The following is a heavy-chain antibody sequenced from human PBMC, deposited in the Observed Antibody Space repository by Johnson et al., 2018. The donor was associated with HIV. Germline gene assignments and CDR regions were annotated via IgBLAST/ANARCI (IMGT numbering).Heavy chain of an antibody. J-gene: IGHJ3*02. CDR3: ARVLVAADYAFDI. D-gene: IGHD1-26*01. V-gene: IGHV3-30*02. CDR2: IRYDGSNN. Sequence: QVQLVESGGGVVQPGGSLRLSCAASGFTFSSYGMHWVRQAPGKGLEWVAFIRYDGSNNYYADSVKGRFTISRDNAKKSLYLQMNSLRADDTALYYCARVLVAADYAFDIWGQGTMVTVSS. CDR1: GFTFSSYG.